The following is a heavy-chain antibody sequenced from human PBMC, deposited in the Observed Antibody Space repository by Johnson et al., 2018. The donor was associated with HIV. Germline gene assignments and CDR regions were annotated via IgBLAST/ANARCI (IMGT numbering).Heavy chain of an antibody. V-gene: IGHV3-23*04. CDR1: GLNFSTYW. CDR2: ISGSGGST. CDR3: ARAPDYYDSSPYAFDI. J-gene: IGHJ3*02. D-gene: IGHD3-22*01. Sequence: VQLVESGGGLVQPGGSLRLSCSASGLNFSTYWMTWVRQAPGKGLEWVSAISGSGGSTYYADSVKGRFTISRDNSKNTLYLQMNSLRVEDTAVYYCARAPDYYDSSPYAFDIWGQGTMVTVSS.